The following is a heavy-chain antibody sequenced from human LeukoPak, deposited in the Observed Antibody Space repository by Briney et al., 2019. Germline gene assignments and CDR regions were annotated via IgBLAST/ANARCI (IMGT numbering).Heavy chain of an antibody. CDR3: AKDLTY. CDR2: VLYDGSNK. Sequence: PGGSLRLSCAASGFTFSNSGMHWVRQAPGKGLEWVAFVLYDGSNKYYTDSVKGRFTISRDNSRNTLYLLMNSLRPEDAAVYYCAKDLTYWGQGTLVTVSS. V-gene: IGHV3-30*02. J-gene: IGHJ4*02. CDR1: GFTFSNSG.